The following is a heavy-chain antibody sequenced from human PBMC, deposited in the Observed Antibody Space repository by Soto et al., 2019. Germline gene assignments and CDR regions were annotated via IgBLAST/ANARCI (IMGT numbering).Heavy chain of an antibody. CDR1: GFTFSSYA. J-gene: IGHJ6*02. V-gene: IGHV3-23*01. CDR2: ISGSGGST. CDR3: ARRSGSYYYYGMDV. Sequence: GGSLRLSCAASGFTFSSYAMSWVRQAPGKGLEWVSAISGSGGSTYYADSVKGRFTISRDNSKNTLYLQMNSLRAEDTAVYYCARRSGSYYYYGMDVWGQGTTVTVSS. D-gene: IGHD1-26*01.